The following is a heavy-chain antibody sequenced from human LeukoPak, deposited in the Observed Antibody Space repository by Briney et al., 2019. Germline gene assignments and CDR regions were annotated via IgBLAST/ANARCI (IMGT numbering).Heavy chain of an antibody. V-gene: IGHV4-39*07. CDR2: IYYSGST. CDR3: ARSSILWFGELLYTQFDY. J-gene: IGHJ4*02. Sequence: PSETLSLTCTVSGGSISSSSYYWGWIRQPPGKGLEWIGSIYYSGSTYYNPSLKSRVTISVDTSKNQFSLKLSSVTAADTAVYYCARSSILWFGELLYTQFDYWGQGTLVTVSS. CDR1: GGSISSSSYY. D-gene: IGHD3-10*01.